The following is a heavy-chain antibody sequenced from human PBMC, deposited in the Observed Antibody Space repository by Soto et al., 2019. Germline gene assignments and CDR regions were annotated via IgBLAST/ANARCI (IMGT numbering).Heavy chain of an antibody. CDR2: ISSSSSYI. V-gene: IGHV3-21*01. J-gene: IGHJ4*02. CDR3: ARDLLRAFDY. Sequence: GGSLRLSCAASGFTFSSYSMNWVRQAPGKGLEWVSSISSSSSYIYYADSVKGRFTISRDNAKNSLYLQINSLRAEDTAVYYCARDLLRAFDYWGQGTRVTVSS. D-gene: IGHD3-9*01. CDR1: GFTFSSYS.